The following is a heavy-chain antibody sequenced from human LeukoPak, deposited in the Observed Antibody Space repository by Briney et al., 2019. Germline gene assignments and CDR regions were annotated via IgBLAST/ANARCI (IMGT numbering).Heavy chain of an antibody. J-gene: IGHJ4*02. CDR3: PTDYYGQCDY. D-gene: IGHD3-10*01. CDR1: GFTFSSHW. CDR2: INHDGSST. Sequence: GGSLRLSCAASGFTFSSHWMHWVRQAPGKGLVWVSRINHDGSSTSYADSVKGRFTISRDNAKTTLYQQMNGLRAEDRAVYYCPTDYYGQCDYWGQGTLVAVCS. V-gene: IGHV3-74*01.